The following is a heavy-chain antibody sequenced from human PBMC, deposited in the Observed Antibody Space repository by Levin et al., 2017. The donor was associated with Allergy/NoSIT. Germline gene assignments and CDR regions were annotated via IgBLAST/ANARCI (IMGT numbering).Heavy chain of an antibody. CDR1: GFTFSSYA. V-gene: IGHV3-23*01. CDR2: ISGSGDRT. D-gene: IGHD6-19*01. J-gene: IGHJ4*02. Sequence: GGSLRLSCEASGFTFSSYAMNWVRQAPGKGLEWVSVISGSGDRTDYGDSAKGRFTISRDNSKNTLYLQLNRLRVEDTAVYYCAKPFLEQWLSSVDFMDFWGQGALVTVSS. CDR3: AKPFLEQWLSSVDFMDF.